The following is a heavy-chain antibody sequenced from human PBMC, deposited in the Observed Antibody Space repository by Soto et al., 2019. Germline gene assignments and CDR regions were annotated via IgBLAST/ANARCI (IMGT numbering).Heavy chain of an antibody. CDR2: INSDGSSP. Sequence: GGSLRLSCAASGFTFSSYWMHWVRQAPGKGLVWVSRINSDGSSPSYADSVKGRFTISRDNAKNTLYLQMNSLRAEDTAVYYCARDPTTVIFGDVDYWGQGTLVTVSS. CDR3: ARDPTTVIFGDVDY. D-gene: IGHD4-4*01. J-gene: IGHJ4*02. V-gene: IGHV3-74*01. CDR1: GFTFSSYW.